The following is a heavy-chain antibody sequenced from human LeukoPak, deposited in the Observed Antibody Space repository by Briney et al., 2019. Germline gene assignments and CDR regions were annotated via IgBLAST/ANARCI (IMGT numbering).Heavy chain of an antibody. V-gene: IGHV3-23*01. Sequence: GGSLRLSCAASGFTFSSYAMSWVRQAPGKGLESVSAISGSGGSTYYADSVKGRFTISRDNSKNTLYLQMNSLRAEDTAVYYCARSIYGDPYYFDYWGQGTLVTVSS. CDR3: ARSIYGDPYYFDY. CDR1: GFTFSSYA. D-gene: IGHD4-17*01. J-gene: IGHJ4*02. CDR2: ISGSGGST.